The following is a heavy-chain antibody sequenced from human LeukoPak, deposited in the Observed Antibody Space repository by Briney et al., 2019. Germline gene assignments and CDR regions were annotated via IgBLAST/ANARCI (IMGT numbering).Heavy chain of an antibody. CDR3: ARGKWELGGGAFDI. D-gene: IGHD1-26*01. J-gene: IGHJ3*02. CDR2: INTNTGNT. V-gene: IGHV7-4-1*02. Sequence: ASVKVSCKASGYTFTSYAMHWVRQAPGQGLEWMGWINTNTGNTTYAQGFTGRFVFSLDTSVNTAYLQISSLKAEDTAVYYCARGKWELGGGAFDIWGQGTMVTVSS. CDR1: GYTFTSYA.